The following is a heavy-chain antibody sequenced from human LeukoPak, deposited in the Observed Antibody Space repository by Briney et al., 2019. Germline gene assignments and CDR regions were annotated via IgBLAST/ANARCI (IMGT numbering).Heavy chain of an antibody. Sequence: SETLSLTCTVSGGSISSYYWSWIRQPPGKGLAWIGYIYYSGSTNYNPSLKSRVTISVDTSKNQFSLKLSSVAAADTAVYYCARGGGVGYYYYYMDVWGKGTTVTISS. V-gene: IGHV4-59*01. CDR3: ARGGGVGYYYYYMDV. CDR2: IYYSGST. D-gene: IGHD2-8*01. CDR1: GGSISSYY. J-gene: IGHJ6*03.